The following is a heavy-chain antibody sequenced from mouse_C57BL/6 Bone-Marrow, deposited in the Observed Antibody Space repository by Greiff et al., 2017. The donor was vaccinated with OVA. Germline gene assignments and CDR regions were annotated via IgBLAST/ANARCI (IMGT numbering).Heavy chain of an antibody. CDR1: GYTFTSYW. CDR3: ASYYSSYGFAY. V-gene: IGHV1-74*01. D-gene: IGHD2-5*01. CDR2: IHPSDSDT. J-gene: IGHJ3*01. Sequence: QVQLQQPGAELVKPGASVKVSCKASGYTFTSYWMHWVKQRPGQGLEWIGRIHPSDSDTNYNQKFKGKATLTVDKSSSTAYMQLSSLTSEDSAVYYCASYYSSYGFAYWGQGTLVTVSA.